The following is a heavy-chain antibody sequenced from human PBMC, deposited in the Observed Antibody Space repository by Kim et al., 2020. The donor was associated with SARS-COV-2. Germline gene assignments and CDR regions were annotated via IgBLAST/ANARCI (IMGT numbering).Heavy chain of an antibody. J-gene: IGHJ6*02. D-gene: IGHD4-17*01. CDR1: GGSISSSSYY. CDR3: ARPGYGDYVEDWDGSRDYYYGMDV. V-gene: IGHV4-39*01. CDR2: IYYSGST. Sequence: SDTLSLTCTVSGGSISSSSYYWGWIRQPPGKGLEWIGSIYYSGSTYYNPSLKSRVTISVDTSKNQFSLKLSSVTAADTAVYYCARPGYGDYVEDWDGSRDYYYGMDVWGQGTTVTVSS.